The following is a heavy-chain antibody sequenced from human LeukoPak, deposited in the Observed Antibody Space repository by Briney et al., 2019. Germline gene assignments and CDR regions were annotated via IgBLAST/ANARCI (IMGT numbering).Heavy chain of an antibody. Sequence: QSGGSLRLSCAASGFTFSSSAMSWVRQAPGKGLEWVSAISNNGGYTYYADSVQGRFTISRDNSKSTLCLQMNSLRAEDTAVYYCAKQLGYCSDGSCYFPYWGQGTLSPSPQ. D-gene: IGHD2-15*01. V-gene: IGHV3-23*01. CDR2: ISNNGGYT. J-gene: IGHJ4*02. CDR3: AKQLGYCSDGSCYFPY. CDR1: GFTFSSSA.